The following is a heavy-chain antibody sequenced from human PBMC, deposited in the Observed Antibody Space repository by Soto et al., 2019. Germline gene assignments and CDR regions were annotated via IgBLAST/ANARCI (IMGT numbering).Heavy chain of an antibody. D-gene: IGHD6-13*01. V-gene: IGHV6-1*01. Sequence: QVQLQQSGLGLVKPSQTLSLTCAISGDSVSSNSAAWTWIRQSPSRGLEFLGRTYYRSKWYNDYAISVKSLITTNPDTSKNQFSLQLNSVTPEDTAVYYCAREVEHQLAYNWFDPWGQGTLVTVSS. CDR3: AREVEHQLAYNWFDP. CDR2: TYYRSKWYN. CDR1: GDSVSSNSAA. J-gene: IGHJ5*02.